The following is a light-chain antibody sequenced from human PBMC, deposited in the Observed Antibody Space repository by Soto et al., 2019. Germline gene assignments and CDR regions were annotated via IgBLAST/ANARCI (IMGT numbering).Light chain of an antibody. J-gene: IGKJ1*01. CDR2: DAS. CDR3: QQRSSWPRA. Sequence: IVMPQSPATLSVSPGERATVSCRASQSVSSYLAWYQQKPGQAPRLLIYDASNRATGIPARFSGSGSGTDFTLTISSLEPEDFAVYYCQQRSSWPRAFGQGTKVAIK. CDR1: QSVSSY. V-gene: IGKV3-11*01.